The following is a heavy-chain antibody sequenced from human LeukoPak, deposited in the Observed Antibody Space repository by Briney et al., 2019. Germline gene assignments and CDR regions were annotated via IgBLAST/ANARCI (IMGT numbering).Heavy chain of an antibody. CDR3: AKDSSSRSRGVYFDY. D-gene: IGHD6-13*01. CDR2: IYSGGST. J-gene: IGHJ4*02. V-gene: IGHV3-53*01. Sequence: TGGSLRLSCAASGFTVSSNYMSWVRQAPGKGLEWVSVIYSGGSTYYADSVKGRFTISRDNSKNTLYLQMNSLRAEDTAVYYCAKDSSSRSRGVYFDYWGQGTLVTVSS. CDR1: GFTVSSNY.